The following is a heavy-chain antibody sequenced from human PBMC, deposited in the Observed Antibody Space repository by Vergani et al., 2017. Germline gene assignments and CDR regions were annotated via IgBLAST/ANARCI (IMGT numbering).Heavy chain of an antibody. V-gene: IGHV3-7*01. CDR3: ARSPPYCSSTSCPSGYYYYYMDV. CDR2: IKQDGSEK. J-gene: IGHJ6*03. Sequence: EVQLVESGGGLVQPGWSLRLSCAASGFTFSSYWKSWVRQAPGKGLEWVANIKQDGSEKYYVDSVKGRFTISRDNAKNSLYLQMNSLRAEDTAVYYCARSPPYCSSTSCPSGYYYYYMDVWGKGTTVTVSS. CDR1: GFTFSSYW. D-gene: IGHD2-2*01.